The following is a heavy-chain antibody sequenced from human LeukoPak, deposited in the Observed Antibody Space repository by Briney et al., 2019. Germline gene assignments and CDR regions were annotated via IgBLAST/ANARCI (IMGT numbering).Heavy chain of an antibody. V-gene: IGHV1-18*01. CDR3: ARFTHSLWPSNSNYYYYYIDV. J-gene: IGHJ6*03. CDR1: GYTFTSYG. D-gene: IGHD2-21*01. CDR2: ISAYNGNT. Sequence: GASVKVSCKASGYTFTSYGISWVRQAPGQGLEWMGWISAYNGNTNYAQKLQGRVTMTTDTSTSTAYMELRSLRSDDTAVYYCARFTHSLWPSNSNYYYYYIDVWGKGTTVTISS.